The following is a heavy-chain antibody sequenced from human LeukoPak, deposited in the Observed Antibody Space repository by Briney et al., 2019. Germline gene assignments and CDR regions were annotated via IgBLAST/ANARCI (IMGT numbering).Heavy chain of an antibody. CDR2: INPNSGGT. J-gene: IGHJ4*02. D-gene: IGHD3-22*01. V-gene: IGHV1-2*02. CDR1: GYTFTSYY. CDR3: ARDRKGDSSGYYFLDY. Sequence: ASVKVSCKASGYTFTSYYMHWVRQAPGQGLEWMGWINPNSGGTNYAQKFQGRVTMTRDTSISTAYMELSRLRSDDTAVYYCARDRKGDSSGYYFLDYWGQGTLVTVSS.